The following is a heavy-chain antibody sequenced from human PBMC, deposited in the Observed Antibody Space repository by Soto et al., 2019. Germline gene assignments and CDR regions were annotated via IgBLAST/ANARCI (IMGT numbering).Heavy chain of an antibody. CDR2: INHSGST. V-gene: IGHV4-34*01. D-gene: IGHD3-22*01. J-gene: IGHJ4*02. CDR3: ARGGDYYDSSGQFDY. CDR1: GGSISSYY. Sequence: SETLSLTCTVSGGSISSYYWSWIRQTPGKGLEWIGEINHSGSTNYNPSLKSRVTISVDTSKNQFSLKLSSVTAADTAVYYCARGGDYYDSSGQFDYWGQGTLVTVSS.